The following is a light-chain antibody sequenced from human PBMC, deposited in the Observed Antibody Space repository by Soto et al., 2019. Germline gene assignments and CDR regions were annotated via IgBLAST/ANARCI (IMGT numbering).Light chain of an antibody. J-gene: IGLJ2*01. CDR2: GNS. CDR1: SSNIGAGYD. CDR3: QSYDSSLSVV. V-gene: IGLV1-40*01. Sequence: QSVLTQPPSVSGAPGQRVTISCPGSSSNIGAGYDVHWYQQLPGTAPKLLIYGNSNRPSGVPDRFSGSKSGTSASLAITGLQAEDEAEYYCQSYDSSLSVVFGGGTKVTVL.